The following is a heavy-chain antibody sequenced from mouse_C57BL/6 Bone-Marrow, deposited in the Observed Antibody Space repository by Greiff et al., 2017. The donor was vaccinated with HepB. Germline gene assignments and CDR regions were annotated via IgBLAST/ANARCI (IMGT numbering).Heavy chain of an antibody. Sequence: QVQLKQPGAELVKPGASVKMSCKASGYTFTSYWITWVKQRPGQGLEWIGDIYPGSGSTNYNEKFKSKATLTVDTSSSTAYMQLSSLTSEDSAVYYCARRGIYYGNYEVDYWGQGTTLTVSS. J-gene: IGHJ2*01. V-gene: IGHV1-55*01. CDR3: ARRGIYYGNYEVDY. CDR1: GYTFTSYW. CDR2: IYPGSGST. D-gene: IGHD2-1*01.